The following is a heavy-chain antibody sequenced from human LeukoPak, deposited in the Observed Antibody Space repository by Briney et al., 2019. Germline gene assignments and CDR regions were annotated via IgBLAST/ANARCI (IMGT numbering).Heavy chain of an antibody. V-gene: IGHV4-30-4*01. D-gene: IGHD3-10*01. CDR2: IYYSGGT. CDR3: ARGGVRGYYGMDV. CDR1: GGSISSGDYY. Sequence: PSETLSLTCTVSGGSISSGDYYWSWIRQPPGKGLEWIGYIYYSGGTYYNPSLKSRVTISVDTSKNQFSLKLSSVTAADTAVYYCARGGVRGYYGMDVWGQGTTVTVSS. J-gene: IGHJ6*02.